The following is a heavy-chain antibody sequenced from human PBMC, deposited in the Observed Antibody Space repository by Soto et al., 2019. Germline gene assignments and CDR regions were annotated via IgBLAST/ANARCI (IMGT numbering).Heavy chain of an antibody. D-gene: IGHD4-17*01. J-gene: IGHJ3*02. CDR1: GFTFSSYA. CDR2: ISGSGGST. CDR3: AKRTTVSYVFAPDAFDI. Sequence: GGSLRLSCAASGFTFSSYAMSWVRQAPGKGLEWVSAISGSGGSTYYADSVKGRFTISRDNSKNTLYLQMNSLRAEDTAVYYCAKRTTVSYVFAPDAFDIWGQGTMVTVSS. V-gene: IGHV3-23*01.